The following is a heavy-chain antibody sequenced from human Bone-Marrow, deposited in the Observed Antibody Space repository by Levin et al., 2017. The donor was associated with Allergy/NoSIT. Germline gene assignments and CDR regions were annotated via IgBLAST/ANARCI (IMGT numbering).Heavy chain of an antibody. Sequence: SETLSLTCAVSGGSFSGYYWSWIRQPPGKGLEWLGEVHAVASPTYNPSLKGRLTMSMYTSRTQFSLELKSVTVADTAVYYCARGHSTSGFDSWGQGTLVTVSS. CDR2: VHAVASP. V-gene: IGHV4-34*01. J-gene: IGHJ4*02. CDR1: GGSFSGYY. CDR3: ARGHSTSGFDS. D-gene: IGHD3-10*01.